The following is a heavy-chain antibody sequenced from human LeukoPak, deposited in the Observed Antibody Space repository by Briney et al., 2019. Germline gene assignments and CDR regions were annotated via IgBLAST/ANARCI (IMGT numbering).Heavy chain of an antibody. CDR3: ARDFGDSERGFDY. J-gene: IGHJ4*02. V-gene: IGHV3-53*01. CDR1: GFSVSRNY. CDR2: IYSDGTT. D-gene: IGHD4-17*01. Sequence: PGGSLRLSCAVSGFSVSRNYMSWVRQAPGKGLEWVSLIYSDGTTYYADSVKGRFTISKDNSKNTLYLQMNSLGGEDTAIYYCARDFGDSERGFDYWGQGTPVTVSS.